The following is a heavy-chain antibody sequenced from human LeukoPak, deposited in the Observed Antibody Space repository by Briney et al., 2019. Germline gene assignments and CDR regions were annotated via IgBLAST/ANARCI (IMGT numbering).Heavy chain of an antibody. CDR1: GFTFSSYW. D-gene: IGHD5-18*01. Sequence: PGGSLRLSCAASGFTFSSYWMHWVRQAPGKGLEWVAVISYDGSNKYYANSVKGRFTISRDNSKNTLYLQMNSLRAEDTAVYYCAKDHTAMVTPPFDYWGQGTLVTVSS. CDR3: AKDHTAMVTPPFDY. CDR2: ISYDGSNK. V-gene: IGHV3-30*18. J-gene: IGHJ4*02.